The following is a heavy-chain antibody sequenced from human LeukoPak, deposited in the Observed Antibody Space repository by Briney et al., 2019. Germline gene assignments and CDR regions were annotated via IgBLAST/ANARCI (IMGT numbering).Heavy chain of an antibody. CDR3: ARVGVAYCGGDCYLGY. D-gene: IGHD2-21*02. J-gene: IGHJ4*02. CDR1: GFTFSSYA. V-gene: IGHV3-30-3*01. Sequence: GGSLRPSCAASGFTFSSYAMHWVRQAPGKGLEWVAVISYDGSDKYYADSVKGRFTISRDNSKNTLYLQMNSLRAEDTAVYYCARVGVAYCGGDCYLGYWGQGTLVTVSS. CDR2: ISYDGSDK.